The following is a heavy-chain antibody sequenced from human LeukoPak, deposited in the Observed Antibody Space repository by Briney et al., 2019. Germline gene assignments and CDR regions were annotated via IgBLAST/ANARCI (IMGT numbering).Heavy chain of an antibody. V-gene: IGHV3-74*01. CDR1: GYIFSSYW. J-gene: IGHJ4*02. CDR3: AKEGSSGLSILYFDY. CDR2: IDTDGTIT. D-gene: IGHD3-10*01. Sequence: PGGSLRLSCSASGYIFSSYWMHWVRQAPGEGLVRVSRIDTDGTITSYADSVKGRFTISRDNAKNTLYLQMNSLRAEDTAVYYCAKEGSSGLSILYFDYWGQGTLVTVSS.